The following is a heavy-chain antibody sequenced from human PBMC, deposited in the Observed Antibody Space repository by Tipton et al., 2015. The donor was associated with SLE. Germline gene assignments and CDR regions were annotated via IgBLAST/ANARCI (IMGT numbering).Heavy chain of an antibody. D-gene: IGHD6-13*01. CDR2: IYYSGST. J-gene: IGHJ5*02. Sequence: TLSLTCTVSGGSISSSSYYWGWIRQPPGMGLEWIGSIYYSGSTYYNPSLKSRVTISVDTSKNQFSLKLSSVTAADTAVYYCARHARSSSWYPPFDPWGQGTLVTVSS. V-gene: IGHV4-39*07. CDR3: ARHARSSSWYPPFDP. CDR1: GGSISSSSYY.